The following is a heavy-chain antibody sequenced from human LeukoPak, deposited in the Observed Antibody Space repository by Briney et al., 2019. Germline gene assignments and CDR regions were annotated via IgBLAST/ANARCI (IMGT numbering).Heavy chain of an antibody. J-gene: IGHJ4*02. V-gene: IGHV4-34*01. CDR1: GGSFSGYY. CDR3: ARAWTMTTVTYFDY. CDR2: INHSGST. D-gene: IGHD4-17*01. Sequence: SETPSLTCAVYGGSFSGYYWSWIRQPPGKGLEWIGEINHSGSTNYNPSLKSRVTISVDTSKNQFSLKLSSVTAADTAVYYCARAWTMTTVTYFDYWGQGTLVTVSS.